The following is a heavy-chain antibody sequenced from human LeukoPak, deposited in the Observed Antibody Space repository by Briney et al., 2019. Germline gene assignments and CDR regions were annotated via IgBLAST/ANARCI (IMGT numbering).Heavy chain of an antibody. J-gene: IGHJ3*02. CDR1: GFTFSSYA. Sequence: GGSLRLSCTASGFTFSSYAMSWVRQAPGKGLEWVSALSHSAYTTYYADSVKGRFTISRDNSKNTLYLQMNSLRAEDTAVYYCAKSQLAYCSGGSCFDAFDIWGQGTMVTVSS. V-gene: IGHV3-23*01. CDR3: AKSQLAYCSGGSCFDAFDI. CDR2: LSHSAYTT. D-gene: IGHD2-15*01.